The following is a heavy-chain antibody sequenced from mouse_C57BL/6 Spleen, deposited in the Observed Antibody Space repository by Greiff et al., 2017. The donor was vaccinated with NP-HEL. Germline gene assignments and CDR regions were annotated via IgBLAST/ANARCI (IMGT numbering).Heavy chain of an antibody. CDR2: ISSGSSTI. D-gene: IGHD2-4*01. CDR1: GFTFSDYG. V-gene: IGHV5-17*01. Sequence: EVHLVESGGGLVKPGGSLKLSCAASGFTFSDYGMHWVRQAPEKGLEWVAYISSGSSTIYYADTVKGRFTISRDNAKNTLFLQMTSLRSEDTAMYYCATYDYDEDFDYWGQGTTLTVSS. J-gene: IGHJ2*01. CDR3: ATYDYDEDFDY.